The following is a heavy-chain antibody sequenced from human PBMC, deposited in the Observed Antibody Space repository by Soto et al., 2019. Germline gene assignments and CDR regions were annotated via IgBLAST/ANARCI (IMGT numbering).Heavy chain of an antibody. CDR2: IYYSGST. CDR1: GGSISSGGYY. J-gene: IGHJ6*02. CDR3: AREGRGMEYYYYGMDV. V-gene: IGHV4-31*03. D-gene: IGHD1-1*01. Sequence: PSETLSLTCTVSGGSISSGGYYWSWIRQHPGKGLEWIGYIYYSGSTYYNPSLKSRVTISVDTSKNQFSLKLSSVTAADTAVYYCAREGRGMEYYYYGMDVWGQGTTVTVSS.